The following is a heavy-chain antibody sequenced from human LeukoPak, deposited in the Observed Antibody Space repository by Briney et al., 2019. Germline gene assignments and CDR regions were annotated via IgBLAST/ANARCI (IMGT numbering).Heavy chain of an antibody. CDR1: GGSFSGYY. CDR3: ARVLLWFGERKENWFDP. Sequence: PSETLSLTCAVYGGSFSGYYWSWIRQPPGKGLEWIGEINHSGSTNYNPSLKSRVTISVDTSKNQFSLKLSSVTAADTAVYYCARVLLWFGERKENWFDPWGQGTLVTVSS. J-gene: IGHJ5*02. D-gene: IGHD3-10*01. CDR2: INHSGST. V-gene: IGHV4-34*01.